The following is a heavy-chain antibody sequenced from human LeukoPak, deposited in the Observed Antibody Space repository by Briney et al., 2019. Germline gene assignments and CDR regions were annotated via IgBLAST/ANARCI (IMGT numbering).Heavy chain of an antibody. CDR2: ISWNSGSI. CDR1: GFTFDDYA. Sequence: RSLRLSCAASGFTFDDYAMHWVRQAPGKGLEWVSGISWNSGSIGYADSVKGRFTISRDNAKNSLYLQMNSLRAEDTALYYCAKDIGMGYYYYYGMDVWGQGTTVTVSS. D-gene: IGHD2-15*01. J-gene: IGHJ6*02. CDR3: AKDIGMGYYYYYGMDV. V-gene: IGHV3-9*01.